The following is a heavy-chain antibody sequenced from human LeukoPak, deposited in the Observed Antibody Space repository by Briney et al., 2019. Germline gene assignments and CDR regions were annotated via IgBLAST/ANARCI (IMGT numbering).Heavy chain of an antibody. J-gene: IGHJ5*02. CDR3: AGDRVAYYYDSSGRTSLRFDP. CDR1: GYTFTSYD. V-gene: IGHV1-8*01. Sequence: ASVKVSCKASGYTFTSYDINWVGQSTGQGLEWMGWMNPNSGKTGYAQKFQGRVTITADESTSTAYMELSSLRSEDTAVYYCAGDRVAYYYDSSGRTSLRFDPWGQGTLVTVSS. CDR2: MNPNSGKT. D-gene: IGHD3-22*01.